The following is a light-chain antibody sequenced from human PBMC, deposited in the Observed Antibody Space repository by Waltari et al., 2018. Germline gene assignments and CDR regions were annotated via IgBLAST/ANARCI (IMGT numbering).Light chain of an antibody. Sequence: DIQMTQSPSSLSASVGDRVTITCRASQSISSHLNWYQQKPGKAPDLLMYAASSLESGVPSRFSGSGSGTDFSLTINSLQPEDFATYFCQQSYTTPYTFGQGTKLEI. CDR3: QQSYTTPYT. CDR2: AAS. V-gene: IGKV1-39*01. J-gene: IGKJ2*01. CDR1: QSISSH.